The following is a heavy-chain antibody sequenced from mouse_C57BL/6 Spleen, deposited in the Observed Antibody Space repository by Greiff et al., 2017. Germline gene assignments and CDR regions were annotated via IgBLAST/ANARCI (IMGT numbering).Heavy chain of an antibody. V-gene: IGHV1-64*01. CDR1: GYTFTSYW. CDR3: ANDYYGIHYYAMDY. CDR2: IHPNSGST. J-gene: IGHJ4*01. Sequence: QVQLKQSGAELVKPGASVKLSCKASGYTFTSYWMHWVKQRPGQGLEWIGMIHPNSGSTNYNEKFKSKATLTVDKSSSTAYMQLSSLTSEDSAVYYCANDYYGIHYYAMDYWGQGTSVTVSS. D-gene: IGHD1-1*01.